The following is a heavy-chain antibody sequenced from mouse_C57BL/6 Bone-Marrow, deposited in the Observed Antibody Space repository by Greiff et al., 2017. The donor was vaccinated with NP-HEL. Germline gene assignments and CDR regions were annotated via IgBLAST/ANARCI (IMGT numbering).Heavy chain of an antibody. CDR3: AREKIYYGYECFDY. V-gene: IGHV1-50*01. CDR2: IDPSDSYT. Sequence: QVQLQQPGAELVKPGASVKLSCKASGYTFTSYWMQWVKQRPGQGLEWIGEIDPSDSYTNYNQKFKGKATLTVDTSSSTAYMQLSSLTSEDSAVYYCAREKIYYGYECFDYWGQGTTLTVSS. J-gene: IGHJ2*01. D-gene: IGHD2-2*01. CDR1: GYTFTSYW.